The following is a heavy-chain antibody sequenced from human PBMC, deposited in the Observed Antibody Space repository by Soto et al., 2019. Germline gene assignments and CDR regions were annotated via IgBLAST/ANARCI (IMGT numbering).Heavy chain of an antibody. J-gene: IGHJ4*02. CDR2: IYYSGST. Sequence: SSETLSLTCTVSGGSVSSSTYYWGWIRQPPGKGLEWIGTIYYSGSTYYNPSLKSRVAISVDASKNQFSLRLSSVTAADTAVYYCARRSYNDYFDYWGQGTLVTVSS. CDR1: GGSVSSSTYY. V-gene: IGHV4-39*01. D-gene: IGHD1-26*01. CDR3: ARRSYNDYFDY.